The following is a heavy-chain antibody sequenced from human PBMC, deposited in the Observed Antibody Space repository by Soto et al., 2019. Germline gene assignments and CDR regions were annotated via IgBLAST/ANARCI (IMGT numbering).Heavy chain of an antibody. V-gene: IGHV1-69*01. D-gene: IGHD4-17*01. Sequence: QVQLVQSGAGVKKPGSSVKVSCKASGDTFSGYAITWVRQAPEQGLEWMGGIIPIFGTAHYAQKFQGRVTITAGDSTSAAYMELKSLRSEDTATYYCARVFYAPGGMDVWGQGTTVTVSS. CDR1: GDTFSGYA. CDR2: IIPIFGTA. CDR3: ARVFYAPGGMDV. J-gene: IGHJ6*02.